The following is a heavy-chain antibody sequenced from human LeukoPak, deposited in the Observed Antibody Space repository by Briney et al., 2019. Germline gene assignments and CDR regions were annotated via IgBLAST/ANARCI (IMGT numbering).Heavy chain of an antibody. J-gene: IGHJ4*02. V-gene: IGHV1-69*06. CDR3: ATPYSSGWYVYYFDY. CDR2: IITIFCTA. Sequence: SVNVSCKASGGTFSSYAISWVRQAPGQGLEWMGSIITIFCTANYAQKFQGRVTITADKSTSTANMELSSQRSEDTAEYSCATPYSSGWYVYYFDYWGQGTLVTVSS. CDR1: GGTFSSYA. D-gene: IGHD6-19*01.